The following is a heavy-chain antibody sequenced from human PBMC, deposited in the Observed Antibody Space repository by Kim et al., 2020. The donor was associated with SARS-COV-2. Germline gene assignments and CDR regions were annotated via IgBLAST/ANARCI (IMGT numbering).Heavy chain of an antibody. CDR2: ISSSGSTI. D-gene: IGHD6-6*01. CDR1: GFTFSSYE. V-gene: IGHV3-48*03. J-gene: IGHJ5*02. CDR3: ARAGGLYSSSSLP. Sequence: GGSLRLSCAASGFTFSSYEMNWVRQAPGKGLEWVSYISSSGSTIYYADSVKGRFTISRDNAKNSLYLQMNSLRAEDTAVYYCARAGGLYSSSSLPWGQGTLVTVSS.